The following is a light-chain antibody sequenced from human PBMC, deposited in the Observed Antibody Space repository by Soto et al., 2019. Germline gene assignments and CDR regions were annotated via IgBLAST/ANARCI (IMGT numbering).Light chain of an antibody. J-gene: IGKJ2*01. CDR3: QQRFNWPRFT. CDR2: DAS. Sequence: EIVLTQSPATLSLSPGERATLSCRASQSVSSYLAWYQQKPGQAPRLLIYDASNRATGIPARFSGDGSGTGFTLSSSRLEPGDFAVYYCQQRFNWPRFTFGQGTKLEIK. CDR1: QSVSSY. V-gene: IGKV3-11*01.